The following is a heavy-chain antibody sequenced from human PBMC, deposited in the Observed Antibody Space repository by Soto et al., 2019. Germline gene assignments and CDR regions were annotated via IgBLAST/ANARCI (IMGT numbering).Heavy chain of an antibody. CDR1: GFTFSSYS. D-gene: IGHD2-15*01. CDR2: ISSSSSTI. V-gene: IGHV3-48*01. J-gene: IGHJ3*02. Sequence: GGSLRLSCAASGFTFSSYSMNWVRQAPGKGLEWVSYISSSSSTIYYADSVKGRFTISRDNAKNSLYLQMNSLRAEDTAVYYCARPGASRYCSGGSCYSGSFFDIWGQGTMVTVSS. CDR3: ARPGASRYCSGGSCYSGSFFDI.